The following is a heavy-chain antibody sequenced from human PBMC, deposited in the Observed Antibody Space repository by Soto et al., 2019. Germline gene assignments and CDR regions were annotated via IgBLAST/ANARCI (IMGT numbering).Heavy chain of an antibody. CDR2: FYYSGST. D-gene: IGHD6-13*01. V-gene: IGHV4-30-2*01. J-gene: IGHJ4*02. CDR3: ARGLLAAAGPIFDS. Sequence: QLQLQESGSGLVKPSQTLSLTCAVSGGSISTGGYSCSWIRQPPGKGLEWIGYFYYSGSTYYNPSLKSRVTISIDRSKNQFSLKVSSVIAADTAVYYCARGLLAAAGPIFDSWGQGILVTVSS. CDR1: GGSISTGGYS.